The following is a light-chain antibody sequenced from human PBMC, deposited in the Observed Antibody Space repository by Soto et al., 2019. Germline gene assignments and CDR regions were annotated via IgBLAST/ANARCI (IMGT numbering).Light chain of an antibody. J-gene: IGKJ2*01. CDR3: QQYNTYSYS. CDR2: DAS. V-gene: IGKV1-5*01. CDR1: QSVSNW. Sequence: DIQMTQSPSTLSASVGDRVTITCRASQSVSNWLAWYQQKPGKAPKPLIYDASSLESGVPSRFSGSRSGTEFTLTISSLQPDDFATYYCQQYNTYSYSFGQGTKLEIK.